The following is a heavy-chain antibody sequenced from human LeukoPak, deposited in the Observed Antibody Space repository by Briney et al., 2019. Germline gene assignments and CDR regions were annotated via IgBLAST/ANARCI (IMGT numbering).Heavy chain of an antibody. CDR1: GFTFSRHW. J-gene: IGHJ4*02. D-gene: IGHD2-2*01. CDR3: ARDIVPPGLFWDY. CDR2: IGPEGNEK. Sequence: GGSLRLSCAASGFTFSRHWMSWVRQPPGKGPEWVANIGPEGNEKYYVGSVKGRFTVSRDNAKSSLFLQMNSLRADDTAVYHCARDIVPPGLFWDYWGQGILVTVSS. V-gene: IGHV3-7*05.